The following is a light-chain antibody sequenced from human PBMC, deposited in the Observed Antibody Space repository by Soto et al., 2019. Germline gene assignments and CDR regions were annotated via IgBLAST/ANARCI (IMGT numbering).Light chain of an antibody. CDR1: QSVSSTY. Sequence: ESVLTQSPGTLSLSPGERATLSCRASQSVSSTYLAWYQQKPGQAPRLLIFGASSRASGIPDRFSGSGSGTDFTLTISRVEPEDFAVYYCQHYGSSSSTFGQGTRVDI. CDR3: QHYGSSSST. J-gene: IGKJ1*01. CDR2: GAS. V-gene: IGKV3-20*01.